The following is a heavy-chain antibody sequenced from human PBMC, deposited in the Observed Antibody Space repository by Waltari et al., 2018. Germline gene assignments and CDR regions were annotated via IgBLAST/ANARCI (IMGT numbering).Heavy chain of an antibody. V-gene: IGHV1-2*02. CDR2: ITPKGGGT. Sequence: QVQLVQSGAEVKKPGASVKVSCKASGYTFTGYYIHWVRQAPGQGLAWSGCITPKGGGTEYAQKFQGRVTMTRDTSISTAHMELSRLRFDDTAMYYCVRSLAAVGNSRGYWGQGTLVTVSS. CDR3: VRSLAAVGNSRGY. CDR1: GYTFTGYY. J-gene: IGHJ4*02. D-gene: IGHD6-13*01.